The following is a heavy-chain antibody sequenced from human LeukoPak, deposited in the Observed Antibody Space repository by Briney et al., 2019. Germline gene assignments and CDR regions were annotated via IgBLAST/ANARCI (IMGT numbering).Heavy chain of an antibody. D-gene: IGHD4-11*01. CDR2: IYYNGDT. CDR1: SGSISSTTYY. Sequence: PSETLSLTCTVSSGSISSTTYYWAWIRQPPGTGLEWIGSIYYNGDTYYNPSLKSRVIISADTSKNQFSLKLTSVTAADTAAYYCARGPNTAGNYRAFDLWGQGTKVTVSS. V-gene: IGHV4-39*07. CDR3: ARGPNTAGNYRAFDL. J-gene: IGHJ3*01.